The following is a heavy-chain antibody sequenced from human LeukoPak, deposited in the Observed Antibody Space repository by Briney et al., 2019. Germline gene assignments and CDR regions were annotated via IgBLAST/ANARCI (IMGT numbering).Heavy chain of an antibody. J-gene: IGHJ5*02. CDR1: GGSLSSSSYY. V-gene: IGHV4-39*01. Sequence: SETLSLTCTVSGGSLSSSSYYWGWIRQPPGKGLEWIGSIYYSGSTYYNPSLKSRVTISVDTSKNQFSLKLSSVTAADTAVYYCARTIWYSSPRRDWFDPSSQGTLVTVSS. CDR2: IYYSGST. CDR3: ARTIWYSSPRRDWFDP. D-gene: IGHD6-13*01.